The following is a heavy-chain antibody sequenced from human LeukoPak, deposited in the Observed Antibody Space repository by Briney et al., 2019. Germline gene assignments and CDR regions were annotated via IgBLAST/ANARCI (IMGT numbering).Heavy chain of an antibody. CDR1: GFTFSSYS. V-gene: IGHV3-21*01. D-gene: IGHD1-7*01. CDR2: ISSSSYI. J-gene: IGHJ6*03. Sequence: PGGSLRLSCAASGFTFSSYSMNWVRQAPGKGLEWVSSISSSSYIYYADSVKGRFTISRDNAKNSLYLQMNSLRAEDTAVYYCARDLHKLELSAYYMDVWGKGTTVTVSS. CDR3: ARDLHKLELSAYYMDV.